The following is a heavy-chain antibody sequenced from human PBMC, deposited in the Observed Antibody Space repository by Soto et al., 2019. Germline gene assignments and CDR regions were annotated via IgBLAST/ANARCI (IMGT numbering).Heavy chain of an antibody. Sequence: QVQLQESGSGVLKPSETLSLTCAVSGDSITSGDYSWSWIRQPPGKGLEWIGYIYHSGGIYYNPSPKSRVSMSVDRSKHHFSLRLRAVTAAATATYYCARVVNDSSSDSEYYFESWGQGFLVYVSS. D-gene: IGHD6-13*01. CDR3: ARVVNDSSSDSEYYFES. V-gene: IGHV4-30-2*01. J-gene: IGHJ4*02. CDR2: IYHSGGI. CDR1: GDSITSGDYS.